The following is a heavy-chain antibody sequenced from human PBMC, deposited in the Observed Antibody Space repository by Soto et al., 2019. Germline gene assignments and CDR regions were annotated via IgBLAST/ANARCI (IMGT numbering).Heavy chain of an antibody. CDR2: ISYDGSNK. J-gene: IGHJ4*02. CDR1: GFTFSSYG. CDR3: AKSGAGPWGDYAPFDY. Sequence: GGSLRLSCAASGFTFSSYGMHWVRQAPGKGLEWVAVISYDGSNKYYADSVKGRFTISRDNSKNTLYLQMNSLRAEDTAVYYCAKSGAGPWGDYAPFDYWGQGTLVTVSS. D-gene: IGHD4-17*01. V-gene: IGHV3-30*18.